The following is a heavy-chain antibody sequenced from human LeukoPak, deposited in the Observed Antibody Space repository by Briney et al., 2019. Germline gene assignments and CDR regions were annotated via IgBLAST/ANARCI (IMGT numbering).Heavy chain of an antibody. CDR3: ARMDIAAADTYNWFDP. J-gene: IGHJ5*02. CDR1: GYSFTSYW. CDR2: IYPGDSDT. V-gene: IGHV5-51*01. Sequence: GESLKISCKGSGYSFTSYWIGWVRQMPGKGLEWMGIIYPGDSDTRYCPSFQGQVTISADKSISTAYLQWSSLKASDTAMYYCARMDIAAADTYNWFDPWGQGTLVTVSS. D-gene: IGHD6-13*01.